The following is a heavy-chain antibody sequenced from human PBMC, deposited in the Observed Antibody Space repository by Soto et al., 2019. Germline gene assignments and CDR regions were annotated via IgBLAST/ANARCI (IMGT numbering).Heavy chain of an antibody. CDR3: ARLVRCGYSPGLYYTDSSGYPYGMDV. Sequence: QVQLVQSGAEVKKPGSSVKVSCKASGGAFSSYAISWVRQAPGQGLEWMGGIIPIFGTANYAQKFQGRVTITADESTSTAYMKLSRPRSEDTAVYYCARLVRCGYSPGLYYTDSSGYPYGMDVWGQGTTITVSS. D-gene: IGHD3-22*01. V-gene: IGHV1-69*01. J-gene: IGHJ6*02. CDR1: GGAFSSYA. CDR2: IIPIFGTA.